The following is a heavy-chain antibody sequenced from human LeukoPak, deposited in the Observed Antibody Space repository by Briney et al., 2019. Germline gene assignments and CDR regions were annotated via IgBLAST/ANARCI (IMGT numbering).Heavy chain of an antibody. J-gene: IGHJ5*02. CDR1: GGSISSYY. CDR3: ARESNYHDSLGYNWFDP. D-gene: IGHD3-22*01. Sequence: PSETLSLTCTVSGGSISSYYWSWIRQPAGKGLEWIGYIHYTGSTNYNPSLKSRVTISLDTSKNQFSLKLSSVTAADTAVYYCARESNYHDSLGYNWFDPWGQGTLVTVSS. CDR2: IHYTGST. V-gene: IGHV4-59*01.